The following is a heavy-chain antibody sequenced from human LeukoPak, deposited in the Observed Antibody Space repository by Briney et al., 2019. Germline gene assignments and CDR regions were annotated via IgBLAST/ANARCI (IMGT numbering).Heavy chain of an antibody. Sequence: GGSLRLSCGASGFTFSNYGMLWVRQAPGKGLEWVAFIRYDGSNKLYADSVKGRFTISRDNAKNTLYLQMNSLRAEDTAVYYCARELTDDGAFDIWGQGTMVTVSS. D-gene: IGHD2-8*02. CDR2: IRYDGSNK. J-gene: IGHJ3*02. CDR3: ARELTDDGAFDI. V-gene: IGHV3-30*02. CDR1: GFTFSNYG.